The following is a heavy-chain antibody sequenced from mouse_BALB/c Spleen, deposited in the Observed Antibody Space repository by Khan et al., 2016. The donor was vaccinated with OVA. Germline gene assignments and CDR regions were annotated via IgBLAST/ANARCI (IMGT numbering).Heavy chain of an antibody. CDR2: ITKGGGNT. D-gene: IGHD1-1*02. J-gene: IGHJ2*01. V-gene: IGHV5-12-2*01. CDR3: GRHATREYDYGIEL. CDR1: GFTFSNYT. Sequence: EVELVESGGDLVQPGGSLKLSCAASGFTFSNYTMSWVRQTPEKRLEWVAFITKGGGNTYYPDTVKVRFTVSRDNAKNILYLQMNSLKCEDTDMNYFGRHATREYDYGIELWGQGTTLTVSS.